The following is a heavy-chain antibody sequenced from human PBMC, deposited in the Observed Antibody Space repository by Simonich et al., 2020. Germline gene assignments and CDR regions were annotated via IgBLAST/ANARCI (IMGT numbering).Heavy chain of an antibody. Sequence: QVQLVQSGAEVKKPGASVKVSCKASGYTFTGYSMHWVRQAPGQGLEWIGWINPNSGGTNYAQKFQGRVTMTRDTSISTAYMELSRLRADDTAVYYCARGALTGDYYYMDVWGKGTTVTVSS. CDR1: GYTFTGYS. CDR3: ARGALTGDYYYMDV. J-gene: IGHJ6*03. CDR2: INPNSGGT. D-gene: IGHD7-27*01. V-gene: IGHV1-2*02.